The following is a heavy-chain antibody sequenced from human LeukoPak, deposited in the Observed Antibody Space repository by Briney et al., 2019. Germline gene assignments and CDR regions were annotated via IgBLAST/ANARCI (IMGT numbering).Heavy chain of an antibody. V-gene: IGHV4-31*03. J-gene: IGHJ4*02. CDR3: ARATVATPSEFDY. CDR1: GGSVSSGAYY. D-gene: IGHD4-17*01. Sequence: SQTLSLTCTVSGGSVSSGAYYWSRIRQHPGKGLEWIGYISYSGNTYYNPSLRSRASISADTPKSQFSLKLSSTTAADTAVYYCARATVATPSEFDYWGQGTLVTVSS. CDR2: ISYSGNT.